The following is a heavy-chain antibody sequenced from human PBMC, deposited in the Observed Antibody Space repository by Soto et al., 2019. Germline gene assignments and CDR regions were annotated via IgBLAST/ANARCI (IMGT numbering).Heavy chain of an antibody. V-gene: IGHV1-69*06. D-gene: IGHD6-6*01. CDR2: IIPIFGTA. CDR1: GGTFSSYA. CDR3: ARDYSSSSGFFDY. Sequence: SVKVSCKASGGTFSSYAISWVRQAPGQGLEWMGGIIPIFGTANYAQKFQGRVTITADKSTSTAYMELSSLRSEDTAVYYCARDYSSSSGFFDYWGQGTLVTVSS. J-gene: IGHJ4*02.